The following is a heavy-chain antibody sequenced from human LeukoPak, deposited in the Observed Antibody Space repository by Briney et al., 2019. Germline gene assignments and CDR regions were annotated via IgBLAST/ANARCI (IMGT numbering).Heavy chain of an antibody. J-gene: IGHJ4*02. V-gene: IGHV4-34*01. CDR3: ARGAGNFWSGGRVY. CDR2: INHSGST. CDR1: GGSFSGYY. Sequence: PSETLSLTCAVYGGSFSGYYWSWIRQPPGKGLEWIGEINHSGSTNYNPSLKSRVTISVDTSKNQFSLKLSSVTAADTAVYYCARGAGNFWSGGRVYWGQGTLVTVSS. D-gene: IGHD3-3*01.